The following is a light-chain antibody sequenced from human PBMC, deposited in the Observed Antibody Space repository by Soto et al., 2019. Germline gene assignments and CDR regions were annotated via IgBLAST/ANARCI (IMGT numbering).Light chain of an antibody. CDR3: GTWDSSLSAHVV. V-gene: IGLV1-51*02. CDR2: ENN. CDR1: SSNVGNNY. Sequence: QSVLTQPPSVSAAPGQKXTISCSGSSSNVGNNYVSWYQYLPGTAPKLLIYENNKRPSGIPDRFSGSKSGTSATLGITGLQTGDEADYYCGTWDSSLSAHVVFGGGTRSPS. J-gene: IGLJ2*01.